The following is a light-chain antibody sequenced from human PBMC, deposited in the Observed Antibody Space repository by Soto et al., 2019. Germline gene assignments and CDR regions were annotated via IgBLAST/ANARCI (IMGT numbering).Light chain of an antibody. V-gene: IGLV2-23*01. CDR2: EGS. CDR3: CSYAGSSNVV. Sequence: QSALTQPASVSGSPGQSITISCTGTSSDVGSYNLVSWYQQHPGKAPKLMIYEGSTRHSGVSNRFSGSKSGNTASLTISGLQAEDEADYYCCSYAGSSNVVFGGGTKVTVL. CDR1: SSDVGSYNL. J-gene: IGLJ2*01.